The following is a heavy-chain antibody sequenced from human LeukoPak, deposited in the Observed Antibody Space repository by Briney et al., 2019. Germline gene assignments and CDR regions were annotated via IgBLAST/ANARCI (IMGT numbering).Heavy chain of an antibody. CDR3: ARKSDNSYYFDF. V-gene: IGHV1-46*01. CDR2: INPGGGSA. Sequence: ASVKVSCKASGYFFTNYHVHWVRQAPGQGLEWMGIINPGGGSASYAQKFQGRVTMTRDTSTSTVYMELSSLRSEDTAVYYCARKSDNSYYFDFWGQGPLVTVSS. CDR1: GYFFTNYH. J-gene: IGHJ4*02. D-gene: IGHD2/OR15-2a*01.